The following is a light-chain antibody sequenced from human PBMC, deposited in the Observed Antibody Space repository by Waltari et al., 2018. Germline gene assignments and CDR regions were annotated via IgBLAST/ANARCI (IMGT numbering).Light chain of an antibody. CDR1: QSVNNNY. Sequence: EIVLTQSPGTLSLSPGERATLSCRASQSVNNNYLAWYQAKPGQAPRLLIYVISLRATGVPDRFSGGGSGTDFTLTISRLEPEDFAVYYCQHYGGSPKYTFGQGTKLEIK. V-gene: IGKV3-20*01. J-gene: IGKJ2*01. CDR3: QHYGGSPKYT. CDR2: VIS.